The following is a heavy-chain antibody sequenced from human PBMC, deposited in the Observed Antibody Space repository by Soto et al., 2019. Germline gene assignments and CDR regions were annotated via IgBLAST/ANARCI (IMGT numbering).Heavy chain of an antibody. J-gene: IGHJ6*02. V-gene: IGHV1-69*01. CDR1: GGTFSSYA. Sequence: QVQLVQSGAEVKKPGSSVKVSCKASGGTFSSYAISWVRQAPGQGLEWMGGIIPIFGTANYAQKFQGRVTIPADESTSTAYMGLSSLRSEDTAVYYCARDRDSSGYLGSSYYYYCMDVWGQGTTVTVSS. CDR2: IIPIFGTA. D-gene: IGHD3-22*01. CDR3: ARDRDSSGYLGSSYYYYCMDV.